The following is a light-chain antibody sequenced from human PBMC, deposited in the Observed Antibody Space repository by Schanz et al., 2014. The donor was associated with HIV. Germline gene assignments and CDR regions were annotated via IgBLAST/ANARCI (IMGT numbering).Light chain of an antibody. CDR1: GSSIGSNS. J-gene: IGLJ1*01. CDR3: ASYTNSATFV. CDR2: SSN. V-gene: IGLV1-44*01. Sequence: QSVLTQSPSASGTPGQRVTISCSGSGSSIGSNSVNWYQQLPGTAPKLLIYSSNQRPSGVPDRFSGSKSGTSASLAISGLQSEDEADYYCASYTNSATFVFGTGTKLTVL.